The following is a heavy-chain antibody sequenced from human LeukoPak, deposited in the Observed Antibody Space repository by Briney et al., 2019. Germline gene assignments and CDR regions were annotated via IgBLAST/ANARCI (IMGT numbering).Heavy chain of an antibody. CDR2: IIPIFGIA. CDR3: ARELTLGIAVAGTGSWFDP. V-gene: IGHV1-69*04. J-gene: IGHJ5*02. CDR1: GGTFSSYA. D-gene: IGHD6-19*01. Sequence: SVKVSCKASGGTFSSYAISWVRQAPGQGLDWVGRIIPIFGIANYAQKFQGRVTITADKSTSTAYMELSSLRSEDTAVYYCARELTLGIAVAGTGSWFDPRGQGTLVTVSS.